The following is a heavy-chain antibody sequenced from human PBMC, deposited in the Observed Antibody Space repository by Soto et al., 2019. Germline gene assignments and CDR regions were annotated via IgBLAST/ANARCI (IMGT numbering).Heavy chain of an antibody. Sequence: PSETLSLTCTVSGGSISSYYWSWIRQPPGKGLEWIGYIYYSGSTNYNPPLKSRVTISVDTSKNQFSLKLSSVTAADTAVYYCAREVYGSGRYGAFDIWGQGTMVTVSS. CDR1: GGSISSYY. CDR2: IYYSGST. D-gene: IGHD3-10*01. J-gene: IGHJ3*02. CDR3: AREVYGSGRYGAFDI. V-gene: IGHV4-59*01.